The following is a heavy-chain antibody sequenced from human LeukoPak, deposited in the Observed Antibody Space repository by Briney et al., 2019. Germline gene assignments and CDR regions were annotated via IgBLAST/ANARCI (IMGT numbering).Heavy chain of an antibody. CDR3: ARATNAFDI. Sequence: SETLSLTCTVSGGSISSYYWSWIRQPPGKGLEWIGYIYYSGSTNYNPSLKSRVTISVDTSKNRFSLKLSSVTAADTAVYYCARATNAFDIWGQGTMVTVSS. V-gene: IGHV4-59*01. J-gene: IGHJ3*02. CDR2: IYYSGST. CDR1: GGSISSYY. D-gene: IGHD5-12*01.